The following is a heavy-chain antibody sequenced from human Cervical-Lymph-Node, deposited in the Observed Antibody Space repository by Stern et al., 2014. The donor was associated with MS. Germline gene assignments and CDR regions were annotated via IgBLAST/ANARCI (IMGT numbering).Heavy chain of an antibody. Sequence: QMQLVQSGAEVKKPGASVKVSCKASGYTFSTYYVHWVRQAPGQGLEWMGMINPSDGNTNYAQKFQGRVTMSRDTSTSTVYMELSSLISEDTAMYYCARTLSGTSAFDFWGQGTLVTVSS. J-gene: IGHJ4*02. CDR3: ARTLSGTSAFDF. V-gene: IGHV1-46*01. CDR2: INPSDGNT. CDR1: GYTFSTYY. D-gene: IGHD3-10*01.